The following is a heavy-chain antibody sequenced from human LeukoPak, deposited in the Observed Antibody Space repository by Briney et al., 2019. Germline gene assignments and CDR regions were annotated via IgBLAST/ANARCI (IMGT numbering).Heavy chain of an antibody. V-gene: IGHV5-51*01. CDR1: GYSFSNYW. J-gene: IGHJ3*02. CDR2: IYPDDSDI. Sequence: HGESLKISCKASGYSFSNYWIGWVRQMPGKGLEWMGIIYPDDSDIRYSPSFHGQVTISADKSIRTAYLQWSSLKTSDTAMYYCARHGRGTTSPNAFDIWGQGTMVTVSS. D-gene: IGHD2/OR15-2a*01. CDR3: ARHGRGTTSPNAFDI.